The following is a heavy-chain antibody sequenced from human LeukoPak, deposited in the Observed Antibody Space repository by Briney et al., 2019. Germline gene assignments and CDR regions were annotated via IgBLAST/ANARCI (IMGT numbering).Heavy chain of an antibody. Sequence: ASVKVSCKASGYTFTGYYMHWVRQAPRQGLEWMGWINPNSGGTNYAQKFQGRVTMTRDTSISTAYMELSRLRSDDTAVYYCARVYYDSSGYYDYWGQGTLVTVSS. J-gene: IGHJ4*02. D-gene: IGHD3-22*01. V-gene: IGHV1-2*02. CDR2: INPNSGGT. CDR3: ARVYYDSSGYYDY. CDR1: GYTFTGYY.